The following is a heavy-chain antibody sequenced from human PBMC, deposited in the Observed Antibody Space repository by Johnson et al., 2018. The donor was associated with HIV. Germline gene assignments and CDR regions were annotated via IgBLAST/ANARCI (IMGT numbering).Heavy chain of an antibody. J-gene: IGHJ3*02. CDR1: GFTFDDYT. D-gene: IGHD2-21*02. V-gene: IGHV3-43*01. Sequence: VQLVESGGVVVQPGGSLRLSCAASGFTFDDYTMHWVRQAPGKGLEWVSLISWDGGSTYYADSVKGRFTISRDKSKNTMYLQMNSLKTEDTAVYYCTTADCGGDCYEPDAFDIWGQGTMVTVSS. CDR3: TTADCGGDCYEPDAFDI. CDR2: ISWDGGST.